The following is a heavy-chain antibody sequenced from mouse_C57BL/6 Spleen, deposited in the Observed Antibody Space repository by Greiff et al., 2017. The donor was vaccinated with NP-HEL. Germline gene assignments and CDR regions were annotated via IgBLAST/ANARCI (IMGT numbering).Heavy chain of an antibody. CDR3: ARGEVTGTDYAMDY. CDR1: GYTFTSYG. V-gene: IGHV1-81*01. J-gene: IGHJ4*01. D-gene: IGHD4-1*01. Sequence: QVQLKQSGAELARPGASVKLSCKASGYTFTSYGISWVKQRTGQGLEWIGEIYPRSGNTYYNEKFKGKATLTADKSSSTAYMELRSLTSEDSAVYFCARGEVTGTDYAMDYWGQGTSVTVSS. CDR2: IYPRSGNT.